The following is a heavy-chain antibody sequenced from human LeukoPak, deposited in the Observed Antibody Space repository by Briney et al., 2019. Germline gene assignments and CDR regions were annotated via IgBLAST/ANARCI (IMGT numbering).Heavy chain of an antibody. CDR2: IYYSGST. Sequence: SETLSLTCTVSGGSISSYYWSWIRQPPGKGLEWIGYIYYSGSTNYNPSLKSRVTISVDTSKNQFSLKLSSVTAADTAVYYCARALGVVTAIPYFDYWGQGTLVTVPS. CDR1: GGSISSYY. CDR3: ARALGVVTAIPYFDY. V-gene: IGHV4-59*01. D-gene: IGHD2-21*02. J-gene: IGHJ4*02.